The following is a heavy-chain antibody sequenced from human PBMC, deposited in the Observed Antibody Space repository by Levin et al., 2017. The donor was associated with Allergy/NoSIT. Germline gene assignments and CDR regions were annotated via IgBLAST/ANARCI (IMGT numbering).Heavy chain of an antibody. CDR2: IYYSGST. J-gene: IGHJ6*02. CDR1: GGSISSSSYY. V-gene: IGHV4-39*07. CDR3: EGDGDYGGNSGYGMDV. Sequence: SQTLSLTCTVSGGSISSSSYYWGWIRQPPGKGLEWIGSIYYSGSTYYNPSLQSRVTISVDTSKNQFSLKLSSVTAADTAVYYCEGDGDYGGNSGYGMDVWGQGTTVTVSS. D-gene: IGHD4-23*01.